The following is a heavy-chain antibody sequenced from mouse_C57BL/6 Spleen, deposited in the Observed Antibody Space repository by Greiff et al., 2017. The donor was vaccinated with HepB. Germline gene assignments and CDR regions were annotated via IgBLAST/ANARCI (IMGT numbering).Heavy chain of an antibody. CDR2: ISSGGDYI. D-gene: IGHD1-1*01. Sequence: EVHLVESGEGLVKPGGSLKLSCAASGFTFSSYAMSWVRQTPEKRLEWVAYISSGGDYIYYADTVKGRFTISRDNARNTLYLQMSSLKSEDTAMYYCTRDDYYGSSYDYAMDYWGQGTSVTVSS. V-gene: IGHV5-9-1*02. CDR1: GFTFSSYA. CDR3: TRDDYYGSSYDYAMDY. J-gene: IGHJ4*01.